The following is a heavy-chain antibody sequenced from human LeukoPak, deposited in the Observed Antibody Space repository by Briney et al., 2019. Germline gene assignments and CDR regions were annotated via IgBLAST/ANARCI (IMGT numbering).Heavy chain of an antibody. Sequence: SETLSLTCTISDGSISSHYWSWIRQPPGKGLEWMTYIYYSGSIDYNPSLNSRVTISMDTSKNQISLSLSSVTAADTAVYYCASAASVGGYSYGDDDYWGQGTLVTVSS. CDR1: DGSISSHY. D-gene: IGHD5-18*01. CDR2: IYYSGSI. J-gene: IGHJ4*02. CDR3: ASAASVGGYSYGDDDY. V-gene: IGHV4-59*11.